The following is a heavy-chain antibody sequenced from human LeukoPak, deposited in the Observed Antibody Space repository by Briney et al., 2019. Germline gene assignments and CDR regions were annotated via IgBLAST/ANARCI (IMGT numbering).Heavy chain of an antibody. J-gene: IGHJ4*02. CDR3: ARGLPPRRLYDSNGYYSYYFDY. D-gene: IGHD3-22*01. V-gene: IGHV1-18*01. CDR2: ISAYNGAT. CDR1: GYTFTSYG. Sequence: ASVKVSCKASGYTFTSYGISWVRQAPGQGLEWMGWISAYNGATHYAQKLQGRVTMTTGTSTSTAYMALRSLRSDDTAVYYCARGLPPRRLYDSNGYYSYYFDYWGQGTLVTVSS.